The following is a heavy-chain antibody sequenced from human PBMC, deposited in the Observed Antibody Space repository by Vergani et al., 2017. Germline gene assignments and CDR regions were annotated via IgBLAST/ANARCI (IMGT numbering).Heavy chain of an antibody. CDR1: GGSLSGYF. CDR3: ASRRPRLNLGSKSNAGTFDS. Sequence: QVHLQQRGAGVLKPSETPSLTCGVIGGSLSGYFWSWIRQSPGRGLECIGELTAIGSAKYSPSATSRVTISVDTSRGEFTLTVNSVTAADTGLYFCASRRPRLNLGSKSNAGTFDSWGQGTLVTVSS. J-gene: IGHJ4*02. CDR2: LTAIGSA. D-gene: IGHD3-10*01. V-gene: IGHV4-34*02.